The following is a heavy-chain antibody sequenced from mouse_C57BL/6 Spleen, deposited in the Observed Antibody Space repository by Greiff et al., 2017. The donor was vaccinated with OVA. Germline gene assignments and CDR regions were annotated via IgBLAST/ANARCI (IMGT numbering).Heavy chain of an antibody. CDR2: INPNNGGT. J-gene: IGHJ3*01. CDR3: ARGDYGSSLAY. Sequence: EVKLQESGPELVKPGASVKIPCKASGYTFTDYNMDWVKQSHGKSLEWIGEINPNNGGTIYNQKFKGKATLTVDKSSSTAYMELRSLTYEDTAVDYCARGDYGSSLAYWGQGTLVTVSA. V-gene: IGHV1-18*01. D-gene: IGHD1-1*01. CDR1: GYTFTDYN.